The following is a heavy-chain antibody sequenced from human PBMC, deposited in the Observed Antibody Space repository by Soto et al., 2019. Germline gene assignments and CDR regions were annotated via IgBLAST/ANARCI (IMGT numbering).Heavy chain of an antibody. CDR3: ARGGAGSSSSSSTSGKNWFDP. V-gene: IGHV4-4*07. CDR2: IDTSGST. Sequence: SETLSLTCTVPGGSISSYYWSWIRQPAGKGLEWIGRIDTSGSTNYNPSLTSRVTMSVDPSKNQFSLKLSSVNAADKAVYYCARGGAGSSSSSSTSGKNWFDPWGQGTLVTVSS. D-gene: IGHD6-6*01. J-gene: IGHJ5*02. CDR1: GGSISSYY.